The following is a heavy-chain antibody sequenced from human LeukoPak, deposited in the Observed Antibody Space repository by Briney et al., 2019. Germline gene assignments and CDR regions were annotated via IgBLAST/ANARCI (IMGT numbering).Heavy chain of an antibody. CDR1: GYTFTNYG. CDR3: ARVVYYGSRRPPFDP. D-gene: IGHD3-10*01. J-gene: IGHJ5*02. V-gene: IGHV1-18*01. Sequence: ASVKVSCKSSGYTFTNYGIYWARQAPGQGFQWMGWISVNNGNTNYARKFRDRFTMTADTATSTAYMELRSLRSDDTAVYYCARVVYYGSRRPPFDPWGQGTLVTVSS. CDR2: ISVNNGNT.